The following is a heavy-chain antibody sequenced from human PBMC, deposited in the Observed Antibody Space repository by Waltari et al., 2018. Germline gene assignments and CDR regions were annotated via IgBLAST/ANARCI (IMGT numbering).Heavy chain of an antibody. CDR1: GGPTSSSSYY. CDR3: ARTPDYGDYGIDY. V-gene: IGHV4-39*07. CDR2: IYYSGST. Sequence: QLQLQESGPGLVKPSETLSLPCTVPGGPTSSSSYYWAWIRQPPGKGLEWIGSIYYSGSTNYNPSPKSRVTISVDTSKNQFSLKLSSVTAADTAVYYCARTPDYGDYGIDYWGQGTLVTVSS. J-gene: IGHJ4*02. D-gene: IGHD4-17*01.